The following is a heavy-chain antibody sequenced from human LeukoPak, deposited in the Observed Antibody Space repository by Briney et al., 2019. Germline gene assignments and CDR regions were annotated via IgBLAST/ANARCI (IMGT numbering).Heavy chain of an antibody. D-gene: IGHD3-10*01. CDR2: MNPNNENT. CDR1: GYTFSNYD. Sequence: ALVKVSCKASGYTFSNYDINWVRQATGQGLEWVGWMNPNNENTGYAQKFQGRVTITRNTSISTVYMEVSSLRSEDTAVYYCARASRGIGSSPPYFYYYMDVWGKGTTVIVSS. V-gene: IGHV1-8*03. CDR3: ARASRGIGSSPPYFYYYMDV. J-gene: IGHJ6*03.